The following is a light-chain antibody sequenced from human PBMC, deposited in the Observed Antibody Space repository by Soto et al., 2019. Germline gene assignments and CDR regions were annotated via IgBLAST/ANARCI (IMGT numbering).Light chain of an antibody. CDR1: SSDVGTYIY. J-gene: IGLJ2*01. CDR3: SSYATSSTL. V-gene: IGLV2-14*01. CDR2: EVS. Sequence: QSVLTQPASVSGSPGQSITISCTGTSSDVGTYIYVSWYQQHPGKAPKLIIYEVSNRPSGVSNRFSGSKSGNTASLTISGLQAEDEADYYCSSYATSSTLFGGGTQLTVL.